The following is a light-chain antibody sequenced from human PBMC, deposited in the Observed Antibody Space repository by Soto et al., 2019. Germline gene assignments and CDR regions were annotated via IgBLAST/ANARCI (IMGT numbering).Light chain of an antibody. CDR1: QSVTNW. CDR2: DAS. J-gene: IGKJ1*01. V-gene: IGKV1-5*01. CDR3: LQYNGYWT. Sequence: DIQMTQSPSTLSASVGDRVTITCRASQSVTNWLAWYQQKPGKAPEVLIYDASSLESGVPSRFSGSGFGTEFILTISSLQPDDFATYYCLQYNGYWTFGQGTKVDIK.